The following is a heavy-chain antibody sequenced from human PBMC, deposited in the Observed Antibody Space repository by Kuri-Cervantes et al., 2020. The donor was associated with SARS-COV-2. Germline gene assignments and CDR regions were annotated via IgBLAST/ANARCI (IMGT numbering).Heavy chain of an antibody. Sequence: VKVSCKASGGTFSSYAISWVRQAPGQGLEWMGGIIPIFGTANYAQKFQGRVTITADESTSTAYMELSSLRSEDTAVYYCARPPEEGAVTTWGNDYWGQGTLVTVSS. CDR1: GGTFSSYA. D-gene: IGHD4-17*01. CDR2: IIPIFGTA. CDR3: ARPPEEGAVTTWGNDY. J-gene: IGHJ4*02. V-gene: IGHV1-69*01.